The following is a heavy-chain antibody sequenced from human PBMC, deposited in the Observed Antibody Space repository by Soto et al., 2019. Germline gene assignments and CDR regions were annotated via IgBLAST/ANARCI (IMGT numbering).Heavy chain of an antibody. J-gene: IGHJ5*02. V-gene: IGHV4-39*01. CDR2: IYYSGST. CDR1: GGSISSSSYY. D-gene: IGHD3-10*01. CDR3: ARHRITMVRGVITLRAGFDP. Sequence: PSETLSLTCTVSGGSISSSSYYWGWIRQPPGKGLEWIGSIYYSGSTYYNPSLKSRVTISVDTSKNQFSLKLSSVTAADTAVYYCARHRITMVRGVITLRAGFDPWGQGTLVTVSS.